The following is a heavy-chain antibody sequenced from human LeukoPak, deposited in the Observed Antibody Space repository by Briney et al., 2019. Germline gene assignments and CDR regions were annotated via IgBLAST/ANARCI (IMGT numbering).Heavy chain of an antibody. V-gene: IGHV3-23*01. CDR1: GFTFSSYA. CDR3: AKVSDRYCSSTSRYYYYYMDV. CDR2: ISGSGGST. Sequence: PGGSLRLSCAASGFTFSSYAMSWVRQAPGKGLEWVSAISGSGGSTYYADSVKGRFTISRDNSKNTLYLQMNSLRAEDTAVYYCAKVSDRYCSSTSRYYYYYMDVWGKGTTVTVSS. D-gene: IGHD2-2*01. J-gene: IGHJ6*03.